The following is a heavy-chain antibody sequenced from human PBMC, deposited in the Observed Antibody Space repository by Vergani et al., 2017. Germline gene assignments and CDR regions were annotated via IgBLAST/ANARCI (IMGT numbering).Heavy chain of an antibody. D-gene: IGHD3-3*01. Sequence: QVQLQESGPGLVKPSGTLSLTCAVSGGSISSSNWWSWVRQPPGKGLEWIGEIYHSGSTNYNPSLKSRVTISVDKSKNQFSLKLSSVTAADTAVYYCARDPGDFWSGYYRPDYFDYWGQGTLVTVSS. CDR2: IYHSGST. CDR3: ARDPGDFWSGYYRPDYFDY. V-gene: IGHV4-4*02. J-gene: IGHJ4*02. CDR1: GGSISSSNW.